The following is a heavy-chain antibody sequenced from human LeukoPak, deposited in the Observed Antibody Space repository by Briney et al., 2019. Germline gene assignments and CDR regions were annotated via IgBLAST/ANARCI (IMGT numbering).Heavy chain of an antibody. CDR3: ARWPMTNLAFDV. V-gene: IGHV4-34*01. CDR2: INHSGST. CDR1: GGSFSGYY. D-gene: IGHD3-22*01. Sequence: SETLSLTCAVYGGSFSGYYWSWLRQPPGKGLEWIGEINHSGSTNYNPSLKSRVTISVDTSKNQHSLKLSSVTAADTAVYFCARWPMTNLAFDVWGQGTMVTVSS. J-gene: IGHJ3*01.